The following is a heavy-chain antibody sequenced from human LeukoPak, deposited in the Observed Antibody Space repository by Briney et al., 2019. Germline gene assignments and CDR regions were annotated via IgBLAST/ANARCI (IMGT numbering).Heavy chain of an antibody. V-gene: IGHV3-23*01. CDR2: ISGSGGST. D-gene: IGHD3-22*01. J-gene: IGHJ3*02. CDR1: GFTFSSYA. CDR3: AKVGVYDSSGYYSVNDAFDI. Sequence: GGSLRLSCAASGFTFSSYAMSWVRQTPGKGLEWVSAISGSGGSTYYADSVEGRFTISRDNSKNTLYLQMNSLRAEDTAVYYCAKVGVYDSSGYYSVNDAFDIWGQGTMVTVSS.